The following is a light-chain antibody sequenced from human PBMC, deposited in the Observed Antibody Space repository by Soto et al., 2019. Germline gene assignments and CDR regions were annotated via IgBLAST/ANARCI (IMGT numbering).Light chain of an antibody. CDR2: EVS. V-gene: IGLV2-8*01. J-gene: IGLJ1*01. CDR1: SKEVGAHNF. Sequence: QSVITQPPSPSASPGQSVTISCTGTSKEVGAHNFVSWHQQHPGKAPQLMVYEVSKRPSGVPDRFSGSKSGNTASLTVSGLQAEDEADYYCSSYAGSNNYVFGTGAKVTVL. CDR3: SSYAGSNNYV.